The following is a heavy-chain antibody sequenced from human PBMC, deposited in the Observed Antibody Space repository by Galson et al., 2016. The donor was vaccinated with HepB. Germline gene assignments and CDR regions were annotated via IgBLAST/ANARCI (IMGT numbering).Heavy chain of an antibody. J-gene: IGHJ4*02. CDR3: AREGDFGSRHGFDY. D-gene: IGHD3-10*01. Sequence: SLRLSCAPSGFTFSTYAMHWVRQAPGKGLEWVAVIWYDGSNKYYADSVKGRFTVSRDNYKSTLYLQMNGLRVEDTAVYYCAREGDFGSRHGFDYWGQGTLVTVSS. V-gene: IGHV3-33*01. CDR1: GFTFSTYA. CDR2: IWYDGSNK.